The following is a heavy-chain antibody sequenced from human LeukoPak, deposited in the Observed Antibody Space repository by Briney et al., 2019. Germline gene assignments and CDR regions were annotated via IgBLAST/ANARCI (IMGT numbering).Heavy chain of an antibody. CDR1: GFTFDDYA. CDR2: ISWNSGSI. CDR3: ARDLAAAVDYYYGMDV. Sequence: PGGSLRLSCAASGFTFDDYAMHWVRQAPGKGLEWVSGISWNSGSIGYADSVKGRFTISRDNAKNSLYLQMNSLRAEDTAVYYCARDLAAAVDYYYGMDVWGQGTTVTVSS. V-gene: IGHV3-9*01. D-gene: IGHD6-13*01. J-gene: IGHJ6*02.